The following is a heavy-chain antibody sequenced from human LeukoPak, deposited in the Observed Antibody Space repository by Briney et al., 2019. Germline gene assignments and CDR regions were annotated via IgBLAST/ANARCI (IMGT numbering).Heavy chain of an antibody. CDR2: IYPGDSDT. D-gene: IGHD3-10*01. V-gene: IGHV5-51*01. J-gene: IGHJ4*02. Sequence: GESLKISCKGSGYSSTSYWIGWVRQMPGKGLEWMGIIYPGDSDTRYSPSFQGQVTIPADKSISTAYLQWSSLKASDTAMYYCARTTHYYGSGSYRSPPPGPYDYWGQGTLVTVSS. CDR1: GYSSTSYW. CDR3: ARTTHYYGSGSYRSPPPGPYDY.